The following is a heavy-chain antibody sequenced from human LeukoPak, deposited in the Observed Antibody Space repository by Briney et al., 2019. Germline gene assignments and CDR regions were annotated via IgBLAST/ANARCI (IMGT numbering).Heavy chain of an antibody. D-gene: IGHD3-3*01. J-gene: IGHJ4*02. Sequence: GGSLRLSCAASGFTFSSYGMHWVREAPGKGLEWVAFTRYDGSNKYYADSVKGRFTISRDNSKNTLYLQMNSLRAEDTAVYYCAKVKAISSGSEYYFDYWGQGTLVTVSS. CDR2: TRYDGSNK. V-gene: IGHV3-30*02. CDR3: AKVKAISSGSEYYFDY. CDR1: GFTFSSYG.